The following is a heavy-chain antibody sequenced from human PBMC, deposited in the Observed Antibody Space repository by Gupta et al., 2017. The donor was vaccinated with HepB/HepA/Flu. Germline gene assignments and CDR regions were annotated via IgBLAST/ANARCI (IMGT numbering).Heavy chain of an antibody. CDR2: ISGSGGST. Sequence: EVQLLESGGGLVQPGGSLRLSCSASGFTFSSYAMSWVRQAPGKGREWVSAISGSGGSTYYADSGKGRFTISRDNSKNTLYLQMNSLRAEDTAVYYCAKDFGLYYDSSGLFDYGGQGTLVTVSS. V-gene: IGHV3-23*01. CDR1: GFTFSSYA. CDR3: AKDFGLYYDSSGLFDY. J-gene: IGHJ4*02. D-gene: IGHD3-22*01.